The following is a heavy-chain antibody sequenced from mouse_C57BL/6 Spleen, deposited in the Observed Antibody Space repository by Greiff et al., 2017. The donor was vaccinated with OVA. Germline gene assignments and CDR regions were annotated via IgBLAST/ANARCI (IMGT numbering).Heavy chain of an antibody. CDR3: ARLYYGSSYWYFDV. CDR1: GYTFTSYW. J-gene: IGHJ1*03. D-gene: IGHD1-1*01. Sequence: QVQLQQPGAELVRPGSSVKLSCKASGYTFTSYWMDWVKQRPGQGLEWIGNIYPSDSETHYNQKFKDKATLTVDKSSSTAYMQLSRLTSEDSAVYYGARLYYGSSYWYFDVWGTGTTVTVSS. CDR2: IYPSDSET. V-gene: IGHV1-61*01.